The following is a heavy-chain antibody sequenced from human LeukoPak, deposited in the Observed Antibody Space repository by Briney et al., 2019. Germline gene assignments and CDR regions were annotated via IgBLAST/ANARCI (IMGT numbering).Heavy chain of an antibody. D-gene: IGHD5-12*01. Sequence: GGSLRLSCAASGFTFSSYWMSWVRQAPGKGLEWVANIKKDGSEKYYVDSVKGRFTISRDNAKTSLYLQMNSLRAEDTAVYYCARDLRPYSGYDNLAFDIWGQGTMVTVSS. CDR1: GFTFSSYW. V-gene: IGHV3-7*01. J-gene: IGHJ3*02. CDR3: ARDLRPYSGYDNLAFDI. CDR2: IKKDGSEK.